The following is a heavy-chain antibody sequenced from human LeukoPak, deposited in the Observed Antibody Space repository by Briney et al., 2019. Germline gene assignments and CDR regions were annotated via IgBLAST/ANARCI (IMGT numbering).Heavy chain of an antibody. V-gene: IGHV3-7*03. J-gene: IGHJ4*02. D-gene: IGHD2-15*01. Sequence: SGGSLRLSCTASGFPFYSYWMTWVRQTPGKGLEWVANIRHDGSTKYYVDSVKGRFTISRDNAMNSLYLQMDSLRVEDTAIYYCAKDYCRDGNCPFPFLDSWGQGTQVTVSS. CDR2: IRHDGSTK. CDR3: AKDYCRDGNCPFPFLDS. CDR1: GFPFYSYW.